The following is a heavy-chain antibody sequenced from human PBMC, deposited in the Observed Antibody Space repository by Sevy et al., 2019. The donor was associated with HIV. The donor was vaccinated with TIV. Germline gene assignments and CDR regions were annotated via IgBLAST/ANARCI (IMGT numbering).Heavy chain of an antibody. D-gene: IGHD2-21*01. Sequence: GSLRLSCAASGFVFSDHYVDWVRQAPGKGLEWVGRIRNRPNDYTTEYAASVEGRFTISRDDSRHSLYLQMNSLKTEDSAVYYCVRGPNCGFGGCRQISPYCLDVWGMRATVTVSS. CDR1: GFVFSDHY. J-gene: IGHJ6*03. V-gene: IGHV3-72*01. CDR3: VRGPNCGFGGCRQISPYCLDV. CDR2: IRNRPNDYTT.